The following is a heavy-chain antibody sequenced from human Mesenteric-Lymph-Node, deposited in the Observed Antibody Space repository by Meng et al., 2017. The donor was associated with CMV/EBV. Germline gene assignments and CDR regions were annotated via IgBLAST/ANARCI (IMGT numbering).Heavy chain of an antibody. D-gene: IGHD6-13*01. CDR1: GGSISSGGYY. Sequence: SETLSLTCTVSGGSISSGGYYWSWIRQHPGKGLEWIGYIYYSGSTYYNPSLKSRVTISVDTSKNQFSLKLSSVTAADTAVYYCARGLAAALDYWDQGTLVTVSS. CDR2: IYYSGST. J-gene: IGHJ4*02. V-gene: IGHV4-31*03. CDR3: ARGLAAALDY.